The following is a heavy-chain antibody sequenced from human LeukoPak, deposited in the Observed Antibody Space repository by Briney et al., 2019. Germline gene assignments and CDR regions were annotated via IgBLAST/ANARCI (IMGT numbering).Heavy chain of an antibody. CDR3: ARDSYYYGSGSYGYYYMDV. CDR1: GFTFSSYS. J-gene: IGHJ6*03. Sequence: PGGSLRLSCAASGFTFSSYSMNWVRQAPGKGLEWVSSISSSSSYIYYADSVKGRFTISRDNAKNSLYLQMNSLRAEDTAVYYCARDSYYYGSGSYGYYYMDVWGKGTTVTVSS. CDR2: ISSSSSYI. V-gene: IGHV3-21*01. D-gene: IGHD3-10*01.